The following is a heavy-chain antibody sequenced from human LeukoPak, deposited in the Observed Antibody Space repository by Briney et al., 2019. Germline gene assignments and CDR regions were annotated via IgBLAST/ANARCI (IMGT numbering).Heavy chain of an antibody. D-gene: IGHD3-9*01. CDR1: GFTFSSYA. CDR3: ANPVRYFDWLGSRMDV. V-gene: IGHV3-30-3*01. Sequence: GGSLRLFCAASGFTFSSYAMHWVRQAPGKGLEWVAVISYDGSNKYYADSVKGRFIISRDNSKNTLYLQMNSLRAEDTAVYYCANPVRYFDWLGSRMDVWGXGTTVTVSS. CDR2: ISYDGSNK. J-gene: IGHJ6*04.